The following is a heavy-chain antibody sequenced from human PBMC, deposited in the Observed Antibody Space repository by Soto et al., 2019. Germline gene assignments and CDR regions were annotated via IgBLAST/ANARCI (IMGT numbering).Heavy chain of an antibody. CDR2: SIPIFGTA. CDR1: GGNFTSYA. V-gene: IGHV1-69*06. Sequence: QVQLVQSGAEVKKPGSSVKVSCKASGGNFTSYAVSWVRQAPGQGLEWMGVSIPIFGTANYARKFQGRVTITADKSTSTAYMELSSLRSEDTAVYYCAKLVGPAARRSSMDVWGQGTTVTVSS. J-gene: IGHJ6*02. CDR3: AKLVGPAARRSSMDV. D-gene: IGHD2-2*01.